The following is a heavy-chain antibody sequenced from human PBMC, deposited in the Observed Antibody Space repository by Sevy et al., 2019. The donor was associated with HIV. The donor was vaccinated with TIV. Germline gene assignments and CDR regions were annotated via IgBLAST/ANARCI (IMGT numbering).Heavy chain of an antibody. CDR2: INQDGSEK. D-gene: IGHD4-17*01. J-gene: IGHJ4*02. CDR3: ARSTTVTTKPYFFDY. V-gene: IGHV3-7*03. CDR1: GFTFSSYS. Sequence: GGSLRLSCVASGFTFSSYSMSWVRQAPGKGLEWVANINQDGSEKYYVESVKGRFTISRDNAKNSMYLQMNSLGAEDTAVYYCARSTTVTTKPYFFDYWGQGTLVTVSS.